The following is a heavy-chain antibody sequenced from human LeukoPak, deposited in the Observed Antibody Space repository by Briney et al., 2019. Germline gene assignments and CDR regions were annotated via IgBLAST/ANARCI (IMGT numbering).Heavy chain of an antibody. CDR2: IIPIFGTA. CDR3: ARENSGYDYYYYGMDV. CDR1: GGTFSSYA. J-gene: IGHJ6*02. V-gene: IGHV1-69*05. Sequence: GASVKVSCKASGGTFSSYAISWVRQAPGQGLEWMGGIIPIFGTANYAQKFQGRVTMTRDTSTSTVYMELSSLRSEDTAVYYCARENSGYDYYYYGMDVWGQGTTVTVSS. D-gene: IGHD5-12*01.